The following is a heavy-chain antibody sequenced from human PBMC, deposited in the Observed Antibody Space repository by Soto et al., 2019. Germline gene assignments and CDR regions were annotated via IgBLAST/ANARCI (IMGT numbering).Heavy chain of an antibody. CDR1: GDSVSSRNYQ. CDR3: ARDNWGSLDY. J-gene: IGHJ4*02. CDR2: FSYSVTT. Sequence: QVQLQESGPGLVKPSETLSLTCSVSGDSVSSRNYQWSWIRQPPGKGLEWIGYFSYSVTTNYNPSLKRRDTLSVDTSKNQFSLRLSSVTAADTAVYYCARDNWGSLDYWGQGALVTVSS. V-gene: IGHV4-61*01. D-gene: IGHD7-27*01.